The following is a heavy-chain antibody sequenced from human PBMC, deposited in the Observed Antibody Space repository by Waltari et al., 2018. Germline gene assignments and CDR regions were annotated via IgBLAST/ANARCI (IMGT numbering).Heavy chain of an antibody. Sequence: EVQLVESGGGLVQPGGSLRLSCAASGFTFSGYSMNWVRQAPGKGLEWVSYISSSSSTIYYADSVKGRFTISRDNAKNSLYLQMNSLRAEDTAVYYCARVGQLNYYYYMDVWGKGTTVTVSS. J-gene: IGHJ6*03. CDR2: ISSSSSTI. CDR3: ARVGQLNYYYYMDV. D-gene: IGHD6-6*01. V-gene: IGHV3-48*04. CDR1: GFTFSGYS.